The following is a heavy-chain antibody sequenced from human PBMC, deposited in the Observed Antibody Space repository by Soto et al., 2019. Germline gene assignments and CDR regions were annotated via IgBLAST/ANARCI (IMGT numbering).Heavy chain of an antibody. Sequence: GGSLRLSCAASGFTVSSNYMSWVRQAPGKGLEWVSVIYSGGSTYYADSVKGRFTISRDNSKNTLYLQMNSLRAEDTAVYYCARDRVEMATIAGHYGMDVWGQGTTVTVSS. V-gene: IGHV3-53*01. CDR3: ARDRVEMATIAGHYGMDV. D-gene: IGHD5-12*01. CDR1: GFTVSSNY. J-gene: IGHJ6*02. CDR2: IYSGGST.